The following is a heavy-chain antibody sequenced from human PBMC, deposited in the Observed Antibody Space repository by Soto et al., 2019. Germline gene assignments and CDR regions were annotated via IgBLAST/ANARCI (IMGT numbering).Heavy chain of an antibody. CDR3: ARLGYDFWSGYYRSWFDP. CDR1: GGTFSSYA. CDR2: IIPIFGTA. Sequence: QVQLVQSGAEVKKPGSSVKVSCKASGGTFSSYAISWVRQAPGQGLEWMGGIIPIFGTANYAQKFQGRVTITADESTSTAYMELSSLRSEDTAVYYCARLGYDFWSGYYRSWFDPWGQGTLVTVCS. J-gene: IGHJ5*02. D-gene: IGHD3-3*01. V-gene: IGHV1-69*01.